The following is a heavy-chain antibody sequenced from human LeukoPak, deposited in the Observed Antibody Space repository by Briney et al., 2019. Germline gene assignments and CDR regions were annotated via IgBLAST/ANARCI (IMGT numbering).Heavy chain of an antibody. Sequence: SETLSLTCTVSGDSISRYYWIWIRQPPGKGLEWIGYIYYSGSTNYNPSLKSRVTISVDTSKNQFSLKLSSVTAADTAVYYCARAKGILCFGELFVLDVWGQATTVTVSS. J-gene: IGHJ6*02. CDR2: IYYSGST. D-gene: IGHD3-10*01. V-gene: IGHV4-59*01. CDR1: GDSISRYY. CDR3: ARAKGILCFGELFVLDV.